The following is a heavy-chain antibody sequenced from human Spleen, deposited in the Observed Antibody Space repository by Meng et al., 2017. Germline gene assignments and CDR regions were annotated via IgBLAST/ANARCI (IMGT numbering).Heavy chain of an antibody. CDR2: FSGSARNA. J-gene: IGHJ4*02. V-gene: IGHV3-23*01. CDR3: ARDREYGSGSLISGY. D-gene: IGHD3-10*01. CDR1: GFTFSDYV. Sequence: GESLKISCAASGFTFSDYVMSWVRQAPGKGLEWVSGFSGSARNAYYADSVKGRFTISRDNSKNTLYLQMNSLRAEDTAVYYCARDREYGSGSLISGYWGQGTLVTVSS.